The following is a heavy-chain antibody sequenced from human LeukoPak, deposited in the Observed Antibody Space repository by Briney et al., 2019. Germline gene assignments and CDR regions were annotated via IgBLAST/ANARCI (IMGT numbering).Heavy chain of an antibody. J-gene: IGHJ6*02. Sequence: GGSLRLSCATSGFTFSSYWMSWVRQAPGKGLEWVSSISSSSSYIYYADSVKGRFTISRDNAKNSLYLQMNSLRAEDTALYYCARKQRSYYYYGLDVWGQGTTVTVSS. CDR3: ARKQRSYYYYGLDV. CDR2: ISSSSSYI. V-gene: IGHV3-21*04. D-gene: IGHD6-13*01. CDR1: GFTFSSYW.